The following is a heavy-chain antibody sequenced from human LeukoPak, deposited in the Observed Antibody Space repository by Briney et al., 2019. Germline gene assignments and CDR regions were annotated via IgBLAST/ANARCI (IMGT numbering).Heavy chain of an antibody. CDR3: ASRPYYDILTGYYKPFDY. Sequence: SETLSLTCTVSGGSISSSSYYWGWLRQPPGKGLEWIGSIYYSGSTYYNPSLKSRVTISVDTSKNQFSLKLSSVTAADTAVYYCASRPYYDILTGYYKPFDYWGQGTLVTVSS. J-gene: IGHJ4*02. D-gene: IGHD3-9*01. CDR1: GGSISSSSYY. V-gene: IGHV4-39*01. CDR2: IYYSGST.